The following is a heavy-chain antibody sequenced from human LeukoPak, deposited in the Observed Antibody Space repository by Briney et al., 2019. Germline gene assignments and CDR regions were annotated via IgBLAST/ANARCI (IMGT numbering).Heavy chain of an antibody. D-gene: IGHD3-22*01. Sequence: SVKVSCKASGGTFSSYAISWVRQAPGQGLEWMGGIIPIFGTANYAQKFQGRVTITADKSTSTAYMELSSLRSEDTAVYYCARVDDRGHYYDSSGPRKLFDYWGQGTLVTVSS. V-gene: IGHV1-69*06. CDR1: GGTFSSYA. CDR2: IIPIFGTA. J-gene: IGHJ4*02. CDR3: ARVDDRGHYYDSSGPRKLFDY.